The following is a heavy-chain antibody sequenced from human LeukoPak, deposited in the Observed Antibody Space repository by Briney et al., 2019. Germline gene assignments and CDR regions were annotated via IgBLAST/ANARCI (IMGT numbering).Heavy chain of an antibody. Sequence: GGSLRLSCAASGFPFSSYAMHWVRQAPGKGLEYVSAISSNGGSTSYANSVKGRFTISRDNSKNTLYLQMGSLRAEDMAVYYCARSSIVVVSILDYWGQGTLLTVSS. CDR2: ISSNGGST. V-gene: IGHV3-64*01. J-gene: IGHJ4*02. D-gene: IGHD2-2*01. CDR3: ARSSIVVVSILDY. CDR1: GFPFSSYA.